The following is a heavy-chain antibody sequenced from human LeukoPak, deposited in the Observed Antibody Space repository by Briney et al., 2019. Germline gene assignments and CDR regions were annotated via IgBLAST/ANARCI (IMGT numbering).Heavy chain of an antibody. J-gene: IGHJ3*01. Sequence: PGGSLRLSCAASGFTFSSYWTHWVRQAPGEGLVWVSRIDPDDSGSTYADSVKGRFTISRDNAKNTLWLQMNSLRADDTAVYYCAGVRAGGNRAFDVWGQGTVVAVSS. V-gene: IGHV3-74*01. CDR1: GFTFSSYW. D-gene: IGHD4-23*01. CDR2: IDPDDSGS. CDR3: AGVRAGGNRAFDV.